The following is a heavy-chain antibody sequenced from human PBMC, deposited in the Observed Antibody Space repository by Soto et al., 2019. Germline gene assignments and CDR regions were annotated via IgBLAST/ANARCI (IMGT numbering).Heavy chain of an antibody. CDR2: INSDGSTT. J-gene: IGHJ4*02. CDR1: GFTFSSRW. CDR3: ARDTSYSTDY. D-gene: IGHD2-2*01. V-gene: IGHV3-74*01. Sequence: EVRLVESGGGLVQPGGSLRLSCATSGFTFSSRWMHWVRQAPGKGLVWVSYINSDGSTTTYADSVKGRVTISRDNAKNTVYLQMNSLRVDATAVYYCARDTSYSTDYWGQGTLVTVSS.